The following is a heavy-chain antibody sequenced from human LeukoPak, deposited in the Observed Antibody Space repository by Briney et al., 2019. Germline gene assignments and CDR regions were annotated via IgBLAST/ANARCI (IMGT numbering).Heavy chain of an antibody. V-gene: IGHV3-30-3*01. Sequence: GGSLRLSCAASGFTFSSNAMYWVRQAPGKGLEWVAVISYDGSNKYYADSVKGRYTISRDNSKNTVYLQMNSLRAEDTAVYYCAAPGVPAATYYFDYWGQGTLVTVSS. J-gene: IGHJ4*02. CDR2: ISYDGSNK. CDR3: AAPGVPAATYYFDY. D-gene: IGHD2-2*01. CDR1: GFTFSSNA.